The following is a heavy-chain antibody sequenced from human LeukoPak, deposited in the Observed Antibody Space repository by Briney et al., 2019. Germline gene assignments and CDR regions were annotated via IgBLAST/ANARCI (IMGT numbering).Heavy chain of an antibody. V-gene: IGHV4-59*08. D-gene: IGHD6-13*01. J-gene: IGHJ4*02. Sequence: PSETLSLTCTVSGGSISSHHWSWIRQPPGKGLEWIGYIYYSGSTNYKPSLKSRVTISVDTSKNQFSLKLTSVTAADTAVYYCARHLDIAASGTFDYWGQGTLVTVSP. CDR1: GGSISSHH. CDR2: IYYSGST. CDR3: ARHLDIAASGTFDY.